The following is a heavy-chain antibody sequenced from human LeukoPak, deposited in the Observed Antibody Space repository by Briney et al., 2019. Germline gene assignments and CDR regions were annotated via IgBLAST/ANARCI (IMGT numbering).Heavy chain of an antibody. V-gene: IGHV3-30*18. D-gene: IGHD3-3*01. CDR2: ISYDGSNK. J-gene: IGHJ4*02. CDR3: AKDVDFWSGYYTFDY. CDR1: GFTFSSYG. Sequence: GGSLRLSCAASGFTFSSYGMHWVRQAPGKGLEWVAVISYDGSNKYYADSVKGRFTISRDNSKNTLYLQMNSLRAEDTAVYYCAKDVDFWSGYYTFDYWGQGTLVTVSS.